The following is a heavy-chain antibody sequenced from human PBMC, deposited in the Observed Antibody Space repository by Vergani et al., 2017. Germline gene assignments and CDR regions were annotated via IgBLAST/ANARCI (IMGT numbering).Heavy chain of an antibody. D-gene: IGHD3-3*01. V-gene: IGHV4-34*01. J-gene: IGHJ5*02. CDR1: GGSFSGYY. Sequence: QVQLQQWGAGLLKPSETLSLTCAVYGGSFSGYYWSWIRQPPGKGLEWIGEINHSGSTNYNPSLKSRVTISVDTSKNQFSLKLSSVTAADTAVYYCARTHQTKYDFWSGYYTFGWFDPWGQGTLVTVSS. CDR2: INHSGST. CDR3: ARTHQTKYDFWSGYYTFGWFDP.